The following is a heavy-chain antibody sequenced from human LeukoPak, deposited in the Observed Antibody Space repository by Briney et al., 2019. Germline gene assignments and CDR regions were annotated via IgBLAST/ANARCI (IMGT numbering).Heavy chain of an antibody. CDR1: GGSFSGYY. Sequence: PSETLSLTCAVYGGSFSGYYWSWIRQPPGKGLEWIGEINHSGSTNYNPSLKSRVTISVDTSKNQFSLKLSSVTAADTAVYYCARYPVWGSYRRFDYWGQGTQVTVSP. CDR2: INHSGST. J-gene: IGHJ4*02. CDR3: ARYPVWGSYRRFDY. V-gene: IGHV4-34*01. D-gene: IGHD3-16*02.